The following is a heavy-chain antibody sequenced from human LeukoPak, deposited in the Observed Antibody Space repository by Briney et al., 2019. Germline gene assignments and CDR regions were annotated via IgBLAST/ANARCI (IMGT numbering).Heavy chain of an antibody. J-gene: IGHJ4*02. CDR2: ISGNGGST. D-gene: IGHD6-19*01. V-gene: IGHV3-23*01. CDR3: AKQAFTTVAGTVDY. Sequence: GGSLRLSCAASGFTFSSYAMSWVRQAPGKGLEWVSAISGNGGSTHYAESVKGRFTISRDNSKNTLYLQMNSLRAEDTAVYYCAKQAFTTVAGTVDYWGQGTLVTVSS. CDR1: GFTFSSYA.